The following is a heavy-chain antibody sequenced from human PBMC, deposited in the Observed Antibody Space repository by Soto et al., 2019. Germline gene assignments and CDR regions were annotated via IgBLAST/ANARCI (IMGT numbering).Heavy chain of an antibody. CDR1: GYTFTNYY. J-gene: IGHJ4*02. CDR2: INPNGGST. V-gene: IGHV1-46*01. CDR3: ARSAPYDY. Sequence: QVQPMQSGAEVKKPGASVRVSCKASGYTFTNYYVHWVRQAPGQGLEWMGFINPNGGSTTYAQKFQGRFTVTTDTSTRTVYMQLSSLRSEDTAVFYCARSAPYDYWGQGTLVTVSS.